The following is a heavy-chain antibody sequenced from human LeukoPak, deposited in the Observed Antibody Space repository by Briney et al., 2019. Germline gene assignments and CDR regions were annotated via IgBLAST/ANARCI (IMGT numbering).Heavy chain of an antibody. Sequence: GGSLRLSCAASGFTFSSYGMHWVRQAPGKGLEWVAAISSDGSNKYYADSVKGRFTISRDNSKNTLYLQMNSLRAEDTAVYYCAKDNYYDSSAYQDYWGQGTLVTVSS. CDR2: ISSDGSNK. V-gene: IGHV3-30*18. CDR3: AKDNYYDSSAYQDY. D-gene: IGHD3-22*01. CDR1: GFTFSSYG. J-gene: IGHJ4*02.